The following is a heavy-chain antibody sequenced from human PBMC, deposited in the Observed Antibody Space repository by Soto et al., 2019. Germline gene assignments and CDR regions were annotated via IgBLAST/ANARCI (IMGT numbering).Heavy chain of an antibody. CDR3: ARDLGATRYSFDY. D-gene: IGHD1-26*01. V-gene: IGHV3-21*01. Sequence: EVQLVESGGGLVKPGGSLRLSCAASGFTFSSYSMNWVRQAPGKGLEWVSSISSSSSYIYYADSVKGRFTISRDNAKNSLYLQMNSLRAEDTAVYYCARDLGATRYSFDYWGQGTLVTVSS. CDR1: GFTFSSYS. CDR2: ISSSSSYI. J-gene: IGHJ4*02.